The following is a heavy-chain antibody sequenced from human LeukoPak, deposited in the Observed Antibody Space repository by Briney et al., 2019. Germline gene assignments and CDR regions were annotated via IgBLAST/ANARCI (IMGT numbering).Heavy chain of an antibody. D-gene: IGHD6-13*01. CDR3: ARFMAATAYCFDY. J-gene: IGHJ4*02. Sequence: SETLSLTCTVSGGSISSSNYYWGWIRQPPGKGLEWIVSIYYSGSTYYNPSLKSRVTMSVDTSKNQFSLNLNSVTAADTAVYYCARFMAATAYCFDYWGQGTLVTVSS. CDR2: IYYSGST. CDR1: GGSISSSNYY. V-gene: IGHV4-39*01.